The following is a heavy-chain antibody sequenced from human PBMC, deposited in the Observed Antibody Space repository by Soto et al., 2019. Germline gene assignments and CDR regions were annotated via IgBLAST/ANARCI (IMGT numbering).Heavy chain of an antibody. D-gene: IGHD3-3*01. Sequence: PGGSMRLSCAASGFTFSSYGVSWVRQAPGRGLEWVSGVSYSGDDTYYADSVKGRFTISRDNSKNTLYLQLNSLRAEDTAIYYCAKGAGYYDFPLWGQGTLVTVSS. V-gene: IGHV3-23*01. CDR3: AKGAGYYDFPL. CDR1: GFTFSSYG. CDR2: VSYSGDDT. J-gene: IGHJ4*02.